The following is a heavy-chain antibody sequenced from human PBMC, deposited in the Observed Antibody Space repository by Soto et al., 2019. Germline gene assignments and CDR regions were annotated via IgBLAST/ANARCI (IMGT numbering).Heavy chain of an antibody. Sequence: PAGCMGLAGAASGVPVRNNHMSGVRKAPGKGLEWVSTIYADGRTYYADSVKGRFTMSRDDVKNTLFLQINILRFEDTAVYYCAREIDYCGQGTLVTVSS. CDR3: AREIDY. CDR1: GVPVRNNH. CDR2: IYADGRT. J-gene: IGHJ4*02. V-gene: IGHV3-66*01.